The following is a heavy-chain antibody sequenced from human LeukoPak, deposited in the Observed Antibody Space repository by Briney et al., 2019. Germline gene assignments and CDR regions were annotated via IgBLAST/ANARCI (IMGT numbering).Heavy chain of an antibody. CDR1: GFTVSSYG. CDR2: VYSDGVT. CDR3: VRDRAEGRAWVEFDP. Sequence: GGSLRLSCAASGFTVSSYGMSWVRQAPGKGPEWVSLVYSDGVTRYADSVQGRFTISRDNSKNTVYLQMNNLRVEDTAVYHCVRDRAEGRAWVEFDPWGQGILVTVSS. J-gene: IGHJ5*02. V-gene: IGHV3-66*02.